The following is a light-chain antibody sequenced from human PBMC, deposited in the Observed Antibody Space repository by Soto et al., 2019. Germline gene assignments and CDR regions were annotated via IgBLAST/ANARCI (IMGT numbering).Light chain of an antibody. J-gene: IGKJ5*01. Sequence: QSPDTLSLSPGERASRCCRASQTVSSNYLAWCQQRPGQAPRLLIYGASTRAAGIPDRFSGSGSGTDVTLTITRLEPEDSAVYFCQQYTGPPTTFGQGTRLEIK. V-gene: IGKV3-20*01. CDR2: GAS. CDR3: QQYTGPPTT. CDR1: QTVSSNY.